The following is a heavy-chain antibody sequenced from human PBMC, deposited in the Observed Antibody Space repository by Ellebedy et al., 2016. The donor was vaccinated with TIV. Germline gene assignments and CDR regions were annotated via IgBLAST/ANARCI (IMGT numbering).Heavy chain of an antibody. CDR2: INHSGST. CDR3: ARHTWIQLWLGYFDL. J-gene: IGHJ2*01. V-gene: IGHV4-34*01. D-gene: IGHD5-18*01. CDR1: GGSFSGYY. Sequence: SETLSLTCAVYGGSFSGYYWSWIRQPPGKGLEWIGEINHSGSTNYSPSLKSRVTISVDTSKNQFSLKLSSVTAADTAVYYCARHTWIQLWLGYFDLWGRGTLVTVSS.